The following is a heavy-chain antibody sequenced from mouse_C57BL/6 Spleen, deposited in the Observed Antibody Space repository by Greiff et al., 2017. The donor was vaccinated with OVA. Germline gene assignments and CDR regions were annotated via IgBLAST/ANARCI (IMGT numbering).Heavy chain of an antibody. Sequence: QVQLQQSDAELVKPGASVKISCKVSGYTFTDHTIHWMKQRPEQGLEWIGYIYPRDGSTKYNEQFKGKATLTADKSSSTAYMQLNSRTSEDSAVYFCARREDSSGYGGYFDYWGQGTTLTVSS. D-gene: IGHD3-2*02. V-gene: IGHV1-78*01. J-gene: IGHJ2*01. CDR1: GYTFTDHT. CDR3: ARREDSSGYGGYFDY. CDR2: IYPRDGST.